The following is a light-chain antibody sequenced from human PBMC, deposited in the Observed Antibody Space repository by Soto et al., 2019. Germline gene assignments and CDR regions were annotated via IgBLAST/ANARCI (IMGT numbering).Light chain of an antibody. V-gene: IGKV3D-15*03. CDR2: DAS. J-gene: IGKJ1*01. Sequence: VMTQSPDTLSVSPVEIAPLSCRASQSVGKYLVWYQQKPGQAPRLLIYDASIRAAGIPARFSASGSGTDFTLTISDVQPEDFALYYCHQRQSWPRTFGQGTKVDIK. CDR3: HQRQSWPRT. CDR1: QSVGKY.